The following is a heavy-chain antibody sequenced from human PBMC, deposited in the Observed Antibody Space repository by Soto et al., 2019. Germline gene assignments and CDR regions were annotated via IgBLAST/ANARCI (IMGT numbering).Heavy chain of an antibody. CDR3: ARTQSTNCRTFYGMDV. D-gene: IGHD7-27*01. CDR1: GFSLNDSRMG. CDR2: IFSNDEK. Sequence: QVTLRESGPVLVKPTETLTLTCTVSGFSLNDSRMGVSWIRQPPGKALEWLAHIFSNDEKSYSTSLERRLTSSRDTSKSQVVLTMTNMGPVDTAKYYCARTQSTNCRTFYGMDVWGQGATVTVSS. J-gene: IGHJ6*02. V-gene: IGHV2-26*01.